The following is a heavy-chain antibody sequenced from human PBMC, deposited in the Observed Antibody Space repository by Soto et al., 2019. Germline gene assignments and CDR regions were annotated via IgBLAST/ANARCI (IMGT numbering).Heavy chain of an antibody. D-gene: IGHD5-12*01. CDR2: ISWNSGSI. V-gene: IGHV3-9*01. J-gene: IGHJ3*02. CDR3: AGGGEDGYNTFRLLDAFDI. CDR1: GFTFDDYA. Sequence: EVQLVESGGGLVQPGRSLRLSCAASGFTFDDYAMHWVRQAPGKGLEWVSGISWNSGSIGYADSVKGRFTISRDNAKNSLYLQMNSLRAEDTALYYCAGGGEDGYNTFRLLDAFDIWGQGTMVTVSS.